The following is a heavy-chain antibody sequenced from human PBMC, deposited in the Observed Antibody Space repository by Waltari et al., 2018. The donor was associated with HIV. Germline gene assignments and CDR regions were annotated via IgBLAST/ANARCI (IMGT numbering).Heavy chain of an antibody. CDR3: ARDKLGDPAPV. CDR1: GFIFSTYS. Sequence: EALLVESGGAFVQTGGSLRVSCVWTGFIFSTYSMNWVRQAPGKGLEGVADIGSGGTTIYADSVKGRFTISRDNAKNSVVLQMNSLREDDTAIYFCARDKLGDPAPVWGQGTTVTVSS. CDR2: IGSGGTT. J-gene: IGHJ6*02. D-gene: IGHD1-26*01. V-gene: IGHV3-48*02.